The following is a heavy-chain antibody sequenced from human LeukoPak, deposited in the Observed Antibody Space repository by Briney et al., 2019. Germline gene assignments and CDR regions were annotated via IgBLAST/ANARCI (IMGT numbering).Heavy chain of an antibody. CDR1: GFTLSSYE. CDR3: ATLTGPRTFDY. J-gene: IGHJ4*02. V-gene: IGHV3-23*01. D-gene: IGHD1-20*01. CDR2: ISDSGNT. Sequence: GGSLRLSCTASGFTLSSYEMSWIRQAPGKGLEWVSAISDSGNTYHADSVKGRFNISRDNAKNSLYLQMDSLRADDTALYYCATLTGPRTFDYWGQGTLVTVSS.